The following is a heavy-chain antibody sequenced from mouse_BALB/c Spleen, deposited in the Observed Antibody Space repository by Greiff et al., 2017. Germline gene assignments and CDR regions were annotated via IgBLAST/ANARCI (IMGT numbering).Heavy chain of an antibody. D-gene: IGHD1-1*01. CDR2: ISSGGGST. CDR1: GFAFSSYD. J-gene: IGHJ1*01. Sequence: EVQGVESGGGLVKPGGSLKLSCAASGFAFSSYDMSWVRQTPEKRLEWVAYISSGGGSTYYPDTVKGRFTISRDNAKNTLYLQMSSLKSEDTAMYYCARDYYGSSWYFDVWGAGTTVTVSS. CDR3: ARDYYGSSWYFDV. V-gene: IGHV5-12-1*01.